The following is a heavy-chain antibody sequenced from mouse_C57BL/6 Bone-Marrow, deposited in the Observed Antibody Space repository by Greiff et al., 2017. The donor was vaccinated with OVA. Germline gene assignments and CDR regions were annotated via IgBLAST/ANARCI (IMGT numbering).Heavy chain of an antibody. V-gene: IGHV1-75*01. J-gene: IGHJ2*01. D-gene: IGHD1-1*01. Sequence: QVQLQQSGPELVKPGASVKISCKASGYTFTDYYINWVKQRPGQGLEWIGWIFPGSGSTYYNEKFKGKATLTVDKSSSTAYMQLSSLTSEDSAVYYCAFITTVVSYFDYWGQGTTLTVSS. CDR1: GYTFTDYY. CDR2: IFPGSGST. CDR3: AFITTVVSYFDY.